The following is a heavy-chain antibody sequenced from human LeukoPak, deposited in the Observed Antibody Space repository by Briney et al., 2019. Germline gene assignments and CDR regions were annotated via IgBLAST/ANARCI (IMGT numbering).Heavy chain of an antibody. CDR2: IWYDANNK. CDR3: AKTNSSGWYDPEKVFDY. Sequence: GGSLRLSCAASGFTFSNYGMHWVRQAPGKGLEWVAVIWYDANNKYYADSVKGRFTISRDNSNNTPYLQMNSLRAEDTAVYYCAKTNSSGWYDPEKVFDYWGQGTLVTVSS. J-gene: IGHJ4*02. D-gene: IGHD6-19*01. V-gene: IGHV3-30*02. CDR1: GFTFSNYG.